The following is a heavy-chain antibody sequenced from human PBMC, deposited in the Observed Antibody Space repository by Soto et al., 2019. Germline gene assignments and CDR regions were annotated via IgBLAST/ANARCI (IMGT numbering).Heavy chain of an antibody. CDR3: AREYASYDFWSDYSGMDV. V-gene: IGHV3-48*02. CDR2: IGSGSSSI. J-gene: IGHJ6*02. D-gene: IGHD3-3*01. CDR1: GFIFSSYS. Sequence: PGGSLRLSCTASGFIFSSYSMNWVRQAPGKGLEWVSYIGSGSSSIYYADSVKGRFTISRDNAKNSLYLQMNSLRDEDTAMYYCAREYASYDFWSDYSGMDVWGQGTTVTVSS.